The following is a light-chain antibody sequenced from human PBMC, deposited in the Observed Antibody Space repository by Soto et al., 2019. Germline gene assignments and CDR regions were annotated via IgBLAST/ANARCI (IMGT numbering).Light chain of an antibody. Sequence: EIVMTQSPATLSVSPGERATLSCRASQSVSSNLAWYQQKPGQAPRLPIYGASTRATGIPARFSGSGSGTEFTLTINSLQSEDFAVYYCQQYNNWPGTFGQGTKV. CDR1: QSVSSN. CDR3: QQYNNWPGT. V-gene: IGKV3-15*01. CDR2: GAS. J-gene: IGKJ1*01.